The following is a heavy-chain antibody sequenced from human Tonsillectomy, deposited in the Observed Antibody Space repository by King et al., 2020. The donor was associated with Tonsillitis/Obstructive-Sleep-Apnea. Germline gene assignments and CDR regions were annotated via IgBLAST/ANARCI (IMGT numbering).Heavy chain of an antibody. CDR2: IYYSGST. V-gene: IGHV4-39*01. J-gene: IGHJ4*02. D-gene: IGHD4-23*01. Sequence: QLQESGPGLVKPSETLSLTCTVSGGSISSSSYYWGWIRQPPGKGLEWIGSIYYSGSTYYNPSLKSRVTISVDTSKNQFSLKLSSVTAAHTAVYYCARHPSTTVVPFDYWGQGTLVTVSS. CDR3: ARHPSTTVVPFDY. CDR1: GGSISSSSYY.